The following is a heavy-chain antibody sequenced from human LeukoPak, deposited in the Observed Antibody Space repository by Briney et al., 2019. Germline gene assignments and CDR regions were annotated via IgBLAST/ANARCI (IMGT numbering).Heavy chain of an antibody. J-gene: IGHJ3*02. CDR1: GFTFSSYA. Sequence: PGGSLRLSCAASGFTFSSYAMSWVRQAPGKGLEWVSAISGSGGSTYYADSVKGRFTISRGNSKNTLYLQMNSLRAEDTAVYYCAKDRGYSYGYVGRDAFDIWGQGTMVTVSS. CDR3: AKDRGYSYGYVGRDAFDI. V-gene: IGHV3-23*01. CDR2: ISGSGGST. D-gene: IGHD5-18*01.